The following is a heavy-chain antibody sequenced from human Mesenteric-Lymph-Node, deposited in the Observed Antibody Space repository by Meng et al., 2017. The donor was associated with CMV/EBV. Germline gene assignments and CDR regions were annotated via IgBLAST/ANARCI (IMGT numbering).Heavy chain of an antibody. CDR1: KFIFDDYG. J-gene: IGHJ4*02. D-gene: IGHD1-1*01. Sequence: SLKISCVASKFIFDDYGMHWVRQAPGKGLEWVAGINWNSGSLHYADSVRGRFTISRDNAKNSLYLQMNSLRAEDTGLYYCAKDIGIQLNYFDYWGQGTLVTVSS. V-gene: IGHV3-9*01. CDR3: AKDIGIQLNYFDY. CDR2: INWNSGSL.